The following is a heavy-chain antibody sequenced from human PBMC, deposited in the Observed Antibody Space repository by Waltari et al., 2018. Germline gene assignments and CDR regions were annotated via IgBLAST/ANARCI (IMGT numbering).Heavy chain of an antibody. CDR2: INHSGST. CDR1: GGSFSGYY. J-gene: IGHJ2*01. V-gene: IGHV4-34*01. Sequence: QVQLQQWGAGLLKPSETLSLTCAVYGGSFSGYYWSWIRQPPGKGLEWIGEINHSGSTNDNPSLKSRVTISVDTAKNQFSLKLSSVTAADTAVYYCARGGYCSSTSCYPWWYFDLWGRGTLVTVSS. D-gene: IGHD2-2*01. CDR3: ARGGYCSSTSCYPWWYFDL.